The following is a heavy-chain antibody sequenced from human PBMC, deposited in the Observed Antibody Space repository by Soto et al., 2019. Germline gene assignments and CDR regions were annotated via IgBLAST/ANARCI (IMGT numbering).Heavy chain of an antibody. CDR2: LSFDELNK. J-gene: IGHJ4*02. V-gene: IGHV3-30*18. Sequence: GGSLRLSCAATGFTFSSYGMHWVRQAPGKGLEWVAVLSFDELNKYYADSVKGRFTISRDNSKNTLYLQMNSLRAEDTAVYYCAKDPSGSSRLQNAYFDYWGQGALVTVSS. CDR3: AKDPSGSSRLQNAYFDY. CDR1: GFTFSSYG. D-gene: IGHD6-13*01.